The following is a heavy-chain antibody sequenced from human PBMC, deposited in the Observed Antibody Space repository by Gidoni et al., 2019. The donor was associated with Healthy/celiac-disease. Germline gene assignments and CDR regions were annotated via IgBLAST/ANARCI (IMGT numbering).Heavy chain of an antibody. CDR2: ISYDGSNK. V-gene: IGHV3-30-3*01. CDR1: GFTFSSYA. D-gene: IGHD6-6*01. CDR3: ARWVAIAANDY. J-gene: IGHJ4*02. Sequence: QVQLVESGGGVVQPGRSLRLSCAASGFTFSSYAMHWVRQAPGKGLEWVAVISYDGSNKYYADSVKGRFTISRDNSKNTLYLQMNSLRAEDTAVYYCARWVAIAANDYWGQGTLVTVSS.